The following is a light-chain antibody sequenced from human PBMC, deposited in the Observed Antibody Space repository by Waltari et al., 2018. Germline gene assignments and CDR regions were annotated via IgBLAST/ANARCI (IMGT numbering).Light chain of an antibody. Sequence: SYALIQPPSVSVAPGETARINGGGNKIGRYSEHWYQQKPGQAPVLVIYYSTDRPSGIPERFSGSNSGNTATLTINRVEAGDEADYYCQVWDSSSDHPFGGGTKLTVL. J-gene: IGLJ2*01. V-gene: IGLV3-21*04. CDR1: KIGRYS. CDR3: QVWDSSSDHP. CDR2: YST.